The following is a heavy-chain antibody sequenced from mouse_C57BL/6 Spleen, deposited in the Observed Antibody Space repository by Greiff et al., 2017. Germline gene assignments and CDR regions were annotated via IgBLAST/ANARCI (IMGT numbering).Heavy chain of an antibody. J-gene: IGHJ4*01. V-gene: IGHV1-22*01. CDR3: ARQYYGSSFYAMDY. D-gene: IGHD1-1*01. CDR1: GYTFTDYN. CDR2: INPNNGGT. Sequence: EVKLVESGPELVKPGASVKMSCKASGYTFTDYNMHWVKQSHGKSLEWIGYINPNNGGTSYNQKFKGKATLTVNKSSSTAYMELRSLTSEDSAVYYCARQYYGSSFYAMDYWGQGTSVTVSS.